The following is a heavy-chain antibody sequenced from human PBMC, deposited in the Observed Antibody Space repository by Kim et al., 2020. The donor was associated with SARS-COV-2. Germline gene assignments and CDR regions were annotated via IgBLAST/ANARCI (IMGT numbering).Heavy chain of an antibody. Sequence: GGSLRLSCAASGFTFSDFHMSWIRQAPGKRLEWVSYISPSGSDRYYADSVKGRFAISRDNAKNSLYLQMNSLRAEDTAVYYCAREHTTRDYWGQGTLVTVSS. D-gene: IGHD1-1*01. J-gene: IGHJ4*02. V-gene: IGHV3-11*01. CDR1: GFTFSDFH. CDR2: ISPSGSDR. CDR3: AREHTTRDY.